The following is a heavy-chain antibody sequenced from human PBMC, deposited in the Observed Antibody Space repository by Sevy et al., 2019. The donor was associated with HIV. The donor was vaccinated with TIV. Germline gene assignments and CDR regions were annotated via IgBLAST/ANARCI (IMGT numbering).Heavy chain of an antibody. CDR1: GFTFSSYS. Sequence: GGSLRLSCAASGFTFSSYSMNWVRQAPGKGLEWVSSISSSSSYIYYADSVKGRFTISRDNAKTSLYLQMNSLRAEDTAVYYCAAATYYYDSSGYSAAPIDYWGQGTLVTVSS. CDR2: ISSSSSYI. CDR3: AAATYYYDSSGYSAAPIDY. J-gene: IGHJ4*02. D-gene: IGHD3-22*01. V-gene: IGHV3-21*01.